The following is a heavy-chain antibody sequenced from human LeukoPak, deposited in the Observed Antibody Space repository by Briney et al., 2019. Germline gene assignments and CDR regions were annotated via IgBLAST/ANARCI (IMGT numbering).Heavy chain of an antibody. CDR3: ARARHAYYYDSSGKSYYFDY. J-gene: IGHJ4*02. D-gene: IGHD3-22*01. V-gene: IGHV4-39*07. CDR2: INHSGST. CDR1: GGSISSSSYY. Sequence: SETLSLTCTVSGGSISSSSYYWGWIRQPPGKGLEWIGEINHSGSTNYNPSLKSRVTISVDTSKNQFSLKLSSVTAADTAVYYCARARHAYYYDSSGKSYYFDYWGQGTLVTVSS.